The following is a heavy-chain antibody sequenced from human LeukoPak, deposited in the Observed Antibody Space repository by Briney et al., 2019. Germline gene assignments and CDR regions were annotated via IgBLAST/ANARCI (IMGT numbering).Heavy chain of an antibody. CDR3: ARAPDPGSPDY. V-gene: IGHV3-30*04. CDR2: ISYDGSNK. D-gene: IGHD3-10*01. CDR1: GFTFSSYA. Sequence: GRSPRLSCAASGFTFSSYAMHWVRQAPGKGLEWVAVISYDGSNKYYADSVKGRFTISRDNSKNTLYLQMNSLRAEDTAVYYCARAPDPGSPDYWGQGTLVTVSS. J-gene: IGHJ4*02.